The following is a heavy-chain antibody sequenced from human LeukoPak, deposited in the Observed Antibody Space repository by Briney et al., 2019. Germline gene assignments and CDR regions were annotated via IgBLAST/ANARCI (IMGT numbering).Heavy chain of an antibody. J-gene: IGHJ6*02. CDR3: ARLRGTPTYYYYGMDV. CDR1: GGSFSGYY. CDR2: TNHSGST. D-gene: IGHD1-1*01. V-gene: IGHV4-34*01. Sequence: PSETLSLTCAVYGGSFSGYYWSLIRQPPGKGLEWIGQTNHSGSTNYNPSLKSRVTISVDTSKNQFSLKLSSVTAADTAVYYCARLRGTPTYYYYGMDVWGQGTTVTVSS.